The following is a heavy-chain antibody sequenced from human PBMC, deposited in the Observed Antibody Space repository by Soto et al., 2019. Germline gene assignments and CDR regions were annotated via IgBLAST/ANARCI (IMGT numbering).Heavy chain of an antibody. CDR3: ARDRAGIAARPRYDDYGMDV. CDR2: ISSSSSYI. V-gene: IGHV3-21*01. CDR1: GFTFSSYS. D-gene: IGHD6-6*01. J-gene: IGHJ6*02. Sequence: GGSLRLSCAASGFTFSSYSMNWVRQAPGKGLEWVSSISSSSSYIYYADSVKGRFTISRDNAKNSLYLQMNSLRAEDTAVYYCARDRAGIAARPRYDDYGMDVWGQGTTVTVSS.